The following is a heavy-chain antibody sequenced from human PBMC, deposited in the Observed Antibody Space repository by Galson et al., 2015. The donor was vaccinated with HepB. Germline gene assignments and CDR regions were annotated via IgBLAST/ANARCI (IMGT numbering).Heavy chain of an antibody. V-gene: IGHV1-18*04. Sequence: SVKVSCKASGYPFTSFGISWVRQAPGQGLEWMGWISAYNGNTHYAQKLQGRVTMTTDTSTSTAYMELRSLRSDDTAVYYCARYSSSWYVYFDNWGQGTLVTVSS. CDR3: ARYSSSWYVYFDN. J-gene: IGHJ4*02. CDR2: ISAYNGNT. CDR1: GYPFTSFG. D-gene: IGHD6-13*01.